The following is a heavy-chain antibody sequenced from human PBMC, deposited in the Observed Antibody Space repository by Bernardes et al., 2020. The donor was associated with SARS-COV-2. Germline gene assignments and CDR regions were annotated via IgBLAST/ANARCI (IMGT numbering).Heavy chain of an antibody. CDR1: GFIFSNYL. CDR2: INQDGSGR. D-gene: IGHD3-10*01. Sequence: GGSLRLSCAASGFIFSNYLMGWVRQAPGKGLEWVANINQDGSGRYYVDSVKGRFTISRDNAKNSLFLQMNSLRAEDTAIYYCARRPAYYGPVWGQGTTVIVSS. J-gene: IGHJ6*02. V-gene: IGHV3-7*01. CDR3: ARRPAYYGPV.